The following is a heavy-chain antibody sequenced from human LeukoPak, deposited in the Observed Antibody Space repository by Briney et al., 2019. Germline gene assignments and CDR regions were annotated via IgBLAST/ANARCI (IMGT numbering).Heavy chain of an antibody. CDR1: GFTFSGYW. V-gene: IGHV3-7*01. D-gene: IGHD6-19*01. Sequence: GGSLRLSCAASGFTFSGYWMSWVRQAPGKGLEWVANIKQDGSEKDYVDSVKGRFTIFRDNTKNSLYLQMDSLRAEDTAVYYCARDVGWGYFDYWGQGTLVTVSS. CDR3: ARDVGWGYFDY. J-gene: IGHJ4*02. CDR2: IKQDGSEK.